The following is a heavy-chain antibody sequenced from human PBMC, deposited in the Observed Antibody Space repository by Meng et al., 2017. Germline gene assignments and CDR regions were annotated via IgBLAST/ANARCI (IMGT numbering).Heavy chain of an antibody. CDR1: GGSISSYY. D-gene: IGHD6-13*01. J-gene: IGHJ5*02. V-gene: IGHV4-4*07. CDR2: IYTSGST. Sequence: SETLSLTCTVSGGSISSYYWSWIRQPAGKGLEWIGRIYTSGSTNYNPSLKSRVTISVDTSKNQFSLKLSSVTAADTAVYYCARSVASSSWYGWFDPWGQGTLVTVSS. CDR3: ARSVASSSWYGWFDP.